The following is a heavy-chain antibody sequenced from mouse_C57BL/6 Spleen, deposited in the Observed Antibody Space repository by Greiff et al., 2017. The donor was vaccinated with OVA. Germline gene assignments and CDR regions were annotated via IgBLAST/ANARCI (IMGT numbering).Heavy chain of an antibody. D-gene: IGHD2-2*01. CDR2: ISDGGSYT. CDR3: ARDNATMVTTDYFDY. Sequence: EVKLMESGGGLVKPGGSLKLSCAASGFTFSSYAMSWVRQTPEKRLEWVATISDGGSYTYYPDNVKGRFTISRDNAKNNLYLQMSHLKSEDTAMYYCARDNATMVTTDYFDYWGQGTTLTVSS. CDR1: GFTFSSYA. J-gene: IGHJ2*01. V-gene: IGHV5-4*01.